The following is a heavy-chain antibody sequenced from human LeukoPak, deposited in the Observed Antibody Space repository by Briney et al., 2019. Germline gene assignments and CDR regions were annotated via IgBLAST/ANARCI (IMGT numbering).Heavy chain of an antibody. V-gene: IGHV4-59*01. CDR2: IYDSGST. CDR3: ARVGYYDSSGYYYCYMDV. CDR1: GGSMRSYY. Sequence: PSETLSLTCTVSGGSMRSYYWNWIRQPPGKGLEWIGYIYDSGSTNYNPSLKSRVTISVDTSKSQFSLKLSSVTAADTAVYYCARVGYYDSSGYYYCYMDVWGKGTTVTVSS. D-gene: IGHD3-22*01. J-gene: IGHJ6*03.